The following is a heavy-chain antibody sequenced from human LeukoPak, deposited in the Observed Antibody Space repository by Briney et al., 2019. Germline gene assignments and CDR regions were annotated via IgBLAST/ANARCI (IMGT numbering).Heavy chain of an antibody. J-gene: IGHJ4*02. CDR2: IYYSGST. Sequence: SETLSLTCTVSGGSISSSSYYWGWTRQPPGKGLEWIGSIYYSGSTYYNPSLKSRVTISVDTSKNQFSLKLSSVTAADTAVYYCARDGWLVAATLYSSGWYSFDYWGQGTLVTVSS. D-gene: IGHD6-19*01. CDR1: GGSISSSSYY. V-gene: IGHV4-39*07. CDR3: ARDGWLVAATLYSSGWYSFDY.